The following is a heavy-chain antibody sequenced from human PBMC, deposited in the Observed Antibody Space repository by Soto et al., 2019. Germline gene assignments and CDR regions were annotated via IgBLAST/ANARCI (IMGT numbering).Heavy chain of an antibody. D-gene: IGHD2-15*01. V-gene: IGHV4-59*01. Sequence: PSETLSLTCTVSGGSISSYYWSWIRQPPGKGLEWIGYIYYSGSTNYNPSLKRRVTISVDTSKNQFSLKLSSVTAADTAVYYCARGYCSGRSCQGYSGYGMDVWGQGTTVTVS. CDR2: IYYSGST. CDR1: GGSISSYY. CDR3: ARGYCSGRSCQGYSGYGMDV. J-gene: IGHJ6*02.